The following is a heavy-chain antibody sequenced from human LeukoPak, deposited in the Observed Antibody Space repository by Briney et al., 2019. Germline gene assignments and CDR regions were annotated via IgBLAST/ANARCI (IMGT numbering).Heavy chain of an antibody. V-gene: IGHV1-2*02. CDR3: AREAVVPAATSFDY. Sequence: ASVKVSCKASGYTFTGYYMHWVRQAPGQGLEWMGWINPNSGGTNYAQKFQGRVTMTRDTSISTAYMELSRLRSDDTAVYYCAREAVVPAATSFDYLGLGNLVTVSS. CDR1: GYTFTGYY. D-gene: IGHD2-2*01. CDR2: INPNSGGT. J-gene: IGHJ4*02.